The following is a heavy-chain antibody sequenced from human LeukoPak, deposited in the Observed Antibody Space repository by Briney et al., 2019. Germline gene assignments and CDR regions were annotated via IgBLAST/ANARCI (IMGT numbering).Heavy chain of an antibody. J-gene: IGHJ3*02. CDR3: ARGDSSGYSDAFDI. Sequence: ASVKVSCKASGGTFSSYAISWVRQAPGQGLEWMGRIIPILGIANYAQKFQGRVTITADKSTSTAYMELSSLRSEDTAVYYCARGDSSGYSDAFDIWGQGTMVTASS. V-gene: IGHV1-69*04. CDR2: IIPILGIA. CDR1: GGTFSSYA. D-gene: IGHD3-22*01.